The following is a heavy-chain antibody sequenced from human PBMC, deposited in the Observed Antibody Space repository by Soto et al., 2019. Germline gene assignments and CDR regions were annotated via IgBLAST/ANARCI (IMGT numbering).Heavy chain of an antibody. D-gene: IGHD3-10*01. V-gene: IGHV2-5*02. CDR2: IYGDGDY. CDR3: AHRRVGRGHYIEY. J-gene: IGHJ4*02. Sequence: QITLKESGPTLVKPTQTLTLTCTFSGFSLTTSGEGVGWIRQPPGKALEWLAVIYGDGDYRSSPSLKSRLTPRKDSSRNQVALTTTNMHPPDSATHFCAHRRVGRGHYIEYWGQGTQVTVSS. CDR1: GFSLTTSGEG.